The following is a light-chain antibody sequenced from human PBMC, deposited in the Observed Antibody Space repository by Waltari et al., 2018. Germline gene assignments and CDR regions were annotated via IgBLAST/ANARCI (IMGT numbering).Light chain of an antibody. CDR1: QNFSNY. CDR2: DAS. CDR3: QQRLNWPVT. Sequence: DIVLTQSPATLSLSPGERATLSCRASQNFSNYLAWYQQKPGQAPRLLIYDASKTCTGTPARCSGSGSGTDFTLTIGSLEPDDFAVYYCQQRLNWPVTFGGGTKVEIK. J-gene: IGKJ4*01. V-gene: IGKV3-11*01.